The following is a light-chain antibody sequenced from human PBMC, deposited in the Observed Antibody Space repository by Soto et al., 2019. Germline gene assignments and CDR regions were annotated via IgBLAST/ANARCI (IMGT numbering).Light chain of an antibody. CDR1: DSDVGDYNF. J-gene: IGLJ3*02. CDR2: EVS. V-gene: IGLV2-14*01. CDR3: CSYSSSGALV. Sequence: QSALTQPASVSGSPGQSITISCTGTDSDVGDYNFVSWYQQHPGKAPKLMMYEVSDRPSGASNRFSGSKSGNTASLTISGLQAEDEADYYCCSYSSSGALVFGGGTKLTVL.